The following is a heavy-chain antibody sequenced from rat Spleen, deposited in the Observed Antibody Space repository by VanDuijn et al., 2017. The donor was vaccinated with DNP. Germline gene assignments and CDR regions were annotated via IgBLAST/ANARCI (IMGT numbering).Heavy chain of an antibody. V-gene: IGHV5-25*01. D-gene: IGHD5-1*01. CDR2: ISPSGDST. Sequence: EVRLVESGGGLVQPGGSLRLSCAASGFTFNDYYMAWVRQAPTKGLEWVASISPSGDSTYYRDSVKGRFTVSRDNAKRSLYLQMDSLRSEDTATYYCARRTNWIYWFFDLWGPGVMVTVSS. CDR1: GFTFNDYY. J-gene: IGHJ1*01. CDR3: ARRTNWIYWFFDL.